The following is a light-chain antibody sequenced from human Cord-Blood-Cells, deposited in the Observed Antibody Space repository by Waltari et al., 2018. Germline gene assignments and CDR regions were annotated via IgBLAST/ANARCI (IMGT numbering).Light chain of an antibody. CDR3: CSYAGSYTMAVV. J-gene: IGLJ2*01. Sequence: QSALTQPRSVSGSPGQSVTISCTGTSSDVGGYNYVSWYQQHPGKAPTLMIYDVSKRTSGSPDPFSGSKSGTTASLTISGPQAEDEDDYYCCSYAGSYTMAVVFGGGTKLTVL. CDR1: SSDVGGYNY. V-gene: IGLV2-11*01. CDR2: DVS.